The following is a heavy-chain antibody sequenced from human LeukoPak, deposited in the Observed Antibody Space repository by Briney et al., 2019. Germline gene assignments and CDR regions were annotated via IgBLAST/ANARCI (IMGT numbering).Heavy chain of an antibody. CDR2: ISISGDRT. CDR3: ANEIRPNDY. CDR1: EFTFSNHA. D-gene: IGHD6-6*01. Sequence: PGGSLRFSCAASEFTFSNHAMTWVRQAPGKGLEWVSSISISGDRTYYADSVRGRFTISRDNSKNTLYLQMNSLGAEDTAIYYCANEIRPNDYWGQGTLVTVSS. V-gene: IGHV3-23*01. J-gene: IGHJ4*02.